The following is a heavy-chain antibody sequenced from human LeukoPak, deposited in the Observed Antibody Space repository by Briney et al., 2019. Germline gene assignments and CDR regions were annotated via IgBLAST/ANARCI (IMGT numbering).Heavy chain of an antibody. CDR2: IYTSGST. CDR3: ARVEGIAVADGLSHDAFDI. D-gene: IGHD6-19*01. V-gene: IGHV4-61*02. Sequence: SETLSLTCTVSGGSISSSSYYWSWIRQPGGKGLEWIGRIYTSGSTNYNPSLKSRVTISVDTSKNQFSLKLSSVTAADTAVYYCARVEGIAVADGLSHDAFDIWGQGTMVTVSS. J-gene: IGHJ3*02. CDR1: GGSISSSSYY.